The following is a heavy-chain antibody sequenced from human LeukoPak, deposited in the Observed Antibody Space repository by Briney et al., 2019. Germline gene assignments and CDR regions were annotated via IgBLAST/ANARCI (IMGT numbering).Heavy chain of an antibody. CDR2: INPNSGGT. Sequence: GASVKVSCKASGYTFTGYYMHWVRQAPGQGLEWMGRINPNSGGTNYAQKFQGRVTMTRDTSISTAYMELSRLRSDDTAVYYCARVRTIFGVADENWFDPWGQGTLVTVSS. CDR3: ARVRTIFGVADENWFDP. CDR1: GYTFTGYY. J-gene: IGHJ5*02. V-gene: IGHV1-2*06. D-gene: IGHD3-3*01.